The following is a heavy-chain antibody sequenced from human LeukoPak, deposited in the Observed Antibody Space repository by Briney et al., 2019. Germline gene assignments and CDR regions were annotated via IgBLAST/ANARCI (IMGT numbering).Heavy chain of an antibody. CDR2: ISWNSGSI. CDR1: GFTFDDYA. Sequence: GGSLRLSCAASGFTFDDYAMHWVRQAPGKGLEWVSGISWNSGSIGYADSVKGRFTISRDNAKNSLYLQMNGLRAEDTALYYCAKDMGSEMATISPAFDIWGQGTMATVSS. J-gene: IGHJ3*02. V-gene: IGHV3-9*01. D-gene: IGHD5-24*01. CDR3: AKDMGSEMATISPAFDI.